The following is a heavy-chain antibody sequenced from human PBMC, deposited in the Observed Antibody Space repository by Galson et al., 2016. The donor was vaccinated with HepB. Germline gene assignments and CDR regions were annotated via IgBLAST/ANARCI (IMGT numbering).Heavy chain of an antibody. V-gene: IGHV4-39*01. J-gene: IGHJ4*02. Sequence: ETLSLTCTVSGGPISSNTYYWGWIRQPPGKGLEWIGSVSYSGSTYYNPSLKSRVTISVDTSRIQFSLILTSLTAADTAVYYCAASSGYGVFDFWGQGTLVTVSS. D-gene: IGHD3-22*01. CDR3: AASSGYGVFDF. CDR2: VSYSGST. CDR1: GGPISSNTYY.